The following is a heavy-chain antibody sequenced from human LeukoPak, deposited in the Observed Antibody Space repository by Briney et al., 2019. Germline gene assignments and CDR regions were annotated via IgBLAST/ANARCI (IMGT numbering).Heavy chain of an antibody. J-gene: IGHJ4*02. CDR2: IKQDGSEK. Sequence: PGGSLRLSCAASRFTFSENWMSWVRQAPGKGLEWVANIKQDGSEKSYVDSVKGRFAISRDNAQNSLHLQMNSLRADDTAVYYCARKGGTPDYWGQGTLVTVSS. CDR3: ARKGGTPDY. D-gene: IGHD1-1*01. V-gene: IGHV3-7*05. CDR1: RFTFSENW.